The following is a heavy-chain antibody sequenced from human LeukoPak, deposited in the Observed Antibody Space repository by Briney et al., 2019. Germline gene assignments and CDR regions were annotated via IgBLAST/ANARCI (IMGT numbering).Heavy chain of an antibody. D-gene: IGHD1-26*01. CDR3: ARDYKGGSYRPYNWFDP. CDR2: INPSGGST. CDR1: GYTFTSYY. V-gene: IGHV1-46*01. J-gene: IGHJ5*02. Sequence: ASVKVSCKASGYTFTSYYMHWVRQAPGQGLEWMGIINPSGGSTSYAQKFQGRVTMTRDTSTSTVYMELSSLRSEDTAVYYCARDYKGGSYRPYNWFDPWGQGTLVTVS.